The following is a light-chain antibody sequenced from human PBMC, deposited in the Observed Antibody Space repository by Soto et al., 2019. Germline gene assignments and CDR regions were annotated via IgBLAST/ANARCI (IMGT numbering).Light chain of an antibody. Sequence: EIVMRQSPAALSLSPGERATLSCRASQSVSSNLAWYQQKPGQAPRLLYGASTRATGIPARFSGSGSGTEFTLTISSLQSEDFAVYYCQQYNNWPYTFGQGTKLEIK. V-gene: IGKV3D-15*01. CDR2: GAS. CDR3: QQYNNWPYT. CDR1: QSVSSN. J-gene: IGKJ2*01.